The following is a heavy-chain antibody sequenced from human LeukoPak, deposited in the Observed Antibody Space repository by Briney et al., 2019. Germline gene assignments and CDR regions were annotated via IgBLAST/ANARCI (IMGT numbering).Heavy chain of an antibody. V-gene: IGHV3-30*04. CDR3: ARESPSRSGDY. J-gene: IGHJ4*02. CDR2: VSYDGSNK. CDR1: GFTFSSYS. Sequence: GGSLRLSCAASGFTFSSYSMHWVRQAPGKGMEWVVVVSYDGSNKYYADSVKGRFTISRDNSKNTLYLQMNSLRAEDTAVYYCARESPSRSGDYWGQGTLVTVSS.